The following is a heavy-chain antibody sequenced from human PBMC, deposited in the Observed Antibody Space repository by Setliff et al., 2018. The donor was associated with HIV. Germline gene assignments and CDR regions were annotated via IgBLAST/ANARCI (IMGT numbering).Heavy chain of an antibody. Sequence: SVKVSCKASGDIFSRYGISWVRQAPGQGLEWMGGIIPIYGTANSAQMFQGRVTITADESTSTAYMELSSLRSEDTAIYYCARAGRPYDILTGYYSRYFDYWGQGTLVTVSS. V-gene: IGHV1-69*13. CDR2: IIPIYGTA. J-gene: IGHJ4*02. CDR1: GDIFSRYG. D-gene: IGHD3-9*01. CDR3: ARAGRPYDILTGYYSRYFDY.